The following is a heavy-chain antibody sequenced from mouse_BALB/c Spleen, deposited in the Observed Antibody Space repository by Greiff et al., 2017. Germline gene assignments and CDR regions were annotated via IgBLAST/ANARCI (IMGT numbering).Heavy chain of an antibody. D-gene: IGHD2-1*01. CDR1: GFSLTSYG. CDR3: ARDLLRYFDV. V-gene: IGHV2-9*02. J-gene: IGHJ1*01. Sequence: VKLMASGPGLVAPSQSLSITCTVSGFSLTSYGVHWVRQPPGKGLEWLGVIWAGGSTNYNSALMSRLSISKDNSKSQVFLKMNSLQTDDTAMYYCARDLLRYFDVWGAGTTVTVSS. CDR2: IWAGGST.